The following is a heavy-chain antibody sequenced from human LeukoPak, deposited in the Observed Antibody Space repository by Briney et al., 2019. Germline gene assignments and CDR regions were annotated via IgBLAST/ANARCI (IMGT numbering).Heavy chain of an antibody. CDR3: ARDRLAVMDY. Sequence: PGGSLRLSCAASGFTFSSYWMHWVRQAPGKGLVWFSRNSTDGSSTTYADSVKGRFTISRDNAKNTLFLQMNSLRAEDMAVYYCARDRLAVMDYWGQGTLVTVSS. D-gene: IGHD3-9*01. CDR2: NSTDGSST. CDR1: GFTFSSYW. J-gene: IGHJ4*02. V-gene: IGHV3-74*01.